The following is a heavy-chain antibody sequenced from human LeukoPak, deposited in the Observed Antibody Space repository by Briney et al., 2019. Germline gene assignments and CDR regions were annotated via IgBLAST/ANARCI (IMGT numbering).Heavy chain of an antibody. CDR2: IYYSGST. J-gene: IGHJ4*02. CDR1: GGSISSYY. D-gene: IGHD2-15*01. CDR3: ARHHKYCSGGSCYLFDY. V-gene: IGHV4-59*08. Sequence: PSETLSLTCTVSGGSISSYYWSWIRQPPGKGLEWIGYIYYSGSTNYNPSLKSRVTISVDTSKNQFSLKLSSVTAADTAVYYCARHHKYCSGGSCYLFDYWGQGTLVTVSS.